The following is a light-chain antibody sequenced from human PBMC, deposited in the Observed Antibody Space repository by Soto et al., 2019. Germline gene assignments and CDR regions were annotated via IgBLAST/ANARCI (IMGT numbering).Light chain of an antibody. CDR1: ESVGSTY. Sequence: ILLTQSPGTLSLSPGERATLSCRASESVGSTYLAWYQQKPGQAPRLLIYSASIRATGIPDRFSGSGSGKDFTITISRLEPEDFAVYYCQQYGYSITFGGGTKVEIK. CDR2: SAS. CDR3: QQYGYSIT. V-gene: IGKV3-20*01. J-gene: IGKJ4*01.